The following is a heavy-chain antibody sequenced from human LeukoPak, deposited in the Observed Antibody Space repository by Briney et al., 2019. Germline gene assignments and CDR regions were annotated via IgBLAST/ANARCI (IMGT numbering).Heavy chain of an antibody. CDR2: IYSSGST. CDR1: GGSINNYY. J-gene: IGHJ4*02. CDR3: ASALQPYYYYDSGSISYFDY. D-gene: IGHD3-10*01. Sequence: PSETLSLTCTVSGGSINNYYWSWIRQPAGKGLEWIGLIYSSGSTSYNPSLKSRVTMSVDTSKKQFSLKLSSVTAADTAVYYCASALQPYYYYDSGSISYFDYWGQETLVTVSS. V-gene: IGHV4-4*07.